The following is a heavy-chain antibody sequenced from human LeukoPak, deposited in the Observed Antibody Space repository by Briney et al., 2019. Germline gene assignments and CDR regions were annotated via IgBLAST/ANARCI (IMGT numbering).Heavy chain of an antibody. CDR2: ISSSGSTI. CDR1: GFTFSSYE. CDR3: ARKAAAGNYYYYYYMDV. Sequence: GGSLRLSCAASGFTFSSYEMNWVRQAPGKGLEWVSYISSSGSTIYYADSVKGRFTISRDNAKNSLYLQMNSLRAEDTAVYYCARKAAAGNYYYYYYMDVWGKGTTVTVSS. D-gene: IGHD6-13*01. J-gene: IGHJ6*03. V-gene: IGHV3-48*03.